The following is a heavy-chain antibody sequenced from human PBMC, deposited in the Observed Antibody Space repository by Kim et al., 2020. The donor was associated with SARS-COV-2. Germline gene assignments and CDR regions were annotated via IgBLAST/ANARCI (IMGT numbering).Heavy chain of an antibody. CDR1: GGSISSYY. CDR2: IYYSGST. CDR3: ARRYGSGKVNWFDP. D-gene: IGHD3-10*01. J-gene: IGHJ5*02. V-gene: IGHV4-59*08. Sequence: SETLSLTCTVSGGSISSYYWSWIRQPPGKGLEWIGYIYYSGSTNYNPSLKSRVTISVDTSKNQFSLKLSSVTAADTAVYYCARRYGSGKVNWFDPWGQGT.